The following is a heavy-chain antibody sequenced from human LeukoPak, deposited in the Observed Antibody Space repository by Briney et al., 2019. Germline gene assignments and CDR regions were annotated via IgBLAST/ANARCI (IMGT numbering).Heavy chain of an antibody. CDR1: GYTFTSYG. Sequence: GASVKVSCKASGYTFTSYGTSWVRQAPGQGLEWKGWISAYNGNTNYAQKLQGRVTMTTDTSTSTAYMELRSLRSDDTAVYYCARLRTSIAVAAPFDYWGQGTLVTVSS. V-gene: IGHV1-18*01. D-gene: IGHD6-19*01. J-gene: IGHJ4*02. CDR2: ISAYNGNT. CDR3: ARLRTSIAVAAPFDY.